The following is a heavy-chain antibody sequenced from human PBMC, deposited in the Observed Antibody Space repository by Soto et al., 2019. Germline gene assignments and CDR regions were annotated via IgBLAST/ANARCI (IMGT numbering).Heavy chain of an antibody. V-gene: IGHV1-3*01. D-gene: IGHD3-3*01. Sequence: QVQLVQSGAEVKKPGASVKVSCKSSGYTFTSYAVHWVRQAPGQRLEWMAWINAGNGNTKYSQKFQGRVTITRDTSASTAYLELSSLRSEDTAVYFCARDFSLEVRSGYSDYYYYGMDVWGQGTTVTVSS. CDR2: INAGNGNT. CDR1: GYTFTSYA. J-gene: IGHJ6*02. CDR3: ARDFSLEVRSGYSDYYYYGMDV.